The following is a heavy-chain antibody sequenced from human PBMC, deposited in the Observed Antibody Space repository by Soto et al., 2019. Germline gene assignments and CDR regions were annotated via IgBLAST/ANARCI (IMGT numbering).Heavy chain of an antibody. CDR2: ISYDGSNK. D-gene: IGHD3-22*01. CDR3: AKKIPNYYDFLY. Sequence: QVQLVESGGGVVQPGRSLRLSCAASGFTFSSYGMHWVRQAPGKGLEWVAVISYDGSNKYYADSVKGRFTISRDNSKNTLYLQMNSLRAEDTAVYYCAKKIPNYYDFLYWGKGTLVTVSS. J-gene: IGHJ4*02. V-gene: IGHV3-30*18. CDR1: GFTFSSYG.